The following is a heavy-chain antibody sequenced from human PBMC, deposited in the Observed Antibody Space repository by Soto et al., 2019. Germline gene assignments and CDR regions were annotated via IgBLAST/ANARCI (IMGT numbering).Heavy chain of an antibody. V-gene: IGHV4-59*01. Sequence: SETLSLTCTVSGGSISSYYWSWVRQPPGKGLEWIGYIYYSGSTNYNPSLKSRVTISVDTSKNQFSLKLSSVTAADTAVYYCARDLYDSSGYYYFDYWGQGTLVTVSS. D-gene: IGHD3-22*01. J-gene: IGHJ4*02. CDR1: GGSISSYY. CDR3: ARDLYDSSGYYYFDY. CDR2: IYYSGST.